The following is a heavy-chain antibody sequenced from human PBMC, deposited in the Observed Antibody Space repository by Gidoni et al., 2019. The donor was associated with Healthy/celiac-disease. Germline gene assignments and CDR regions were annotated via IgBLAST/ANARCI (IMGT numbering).Heavy chain of an antibody. D-gene: IGHD2-15*01. J-gene: IGHJ6*02. CDR3: ATTRYCSGGSCLPTYYYYYGMDV. CDR2: VDPEDGET. Sequence: EVQLVQSGAEVKKPGATVKISCKVSGYTFTDYYMHWVQQAPGKGLEWMGLVDPEDGETIYAEKFQGRVTITADTSTDTAYMELSSLRSEDTAVYYCATTRYCSGGSCLPTYYYYYGMDVWGQGTTVTVSS. V-gene: IGHV1-69-2*01. CDR1: GYTFTDYY.